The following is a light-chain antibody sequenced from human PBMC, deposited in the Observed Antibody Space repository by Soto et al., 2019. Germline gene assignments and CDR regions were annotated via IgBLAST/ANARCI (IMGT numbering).Light chain of an antibody. CDR1: SNDLGAYNY. J-gene: IGLJ1*01. V-gene: IGLV2-8*01. Sequence: QSALTQPPSASGSPGQSVTISCTGTSNDLGAYNYVSWYQQHPGKAPKLMIYEVTKRPSGVPDRFSGSKSGNTASLTVSGLQAEDEADYYCSSYAAINNYVFGTGTQLTVL. CDR3: SSYAAINNYV. CDR2: EVT.